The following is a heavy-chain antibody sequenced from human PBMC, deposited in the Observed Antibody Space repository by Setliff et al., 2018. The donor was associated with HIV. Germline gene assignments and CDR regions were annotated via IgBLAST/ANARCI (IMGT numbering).Heavy chain of an antibody. CDR3: ARLLEGPDYSSDFRYFDWFPDV. J-gene: IGHJ4*02. V-gene: IGHV4-4*08. D-gene: IGHD3-9*01. CDR2: IHTTGSP. CDR1: GVYISNYH. Sequence: KTSETLSLTCTISGVYISNYHWGWIRQPPGRGLEWIGSIHTTGSPKNNPSLQSRVSISIDMAKSLFSLELSSVTAADTAVYYCARLLEGPDYSSDFRYFDWFPDVWGQGTPVTVSS.